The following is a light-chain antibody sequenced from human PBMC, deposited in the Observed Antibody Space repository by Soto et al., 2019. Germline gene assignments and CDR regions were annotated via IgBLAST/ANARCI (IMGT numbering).Light chain of an antibody. J-gene: IGKJ4*01. CDR1: QSVINY. Sequence: DIQITQSPCSLSASVVGRGTITFRASQSVINYLHWYQQKPGKIPNLLIYAASTLQAGVPSRFSGSGSGTDFTLTISSLQPEDVAAYYCQKYNSAPLNCGGGTKGDIK. CDR2: AAS. CDR3: QKYNSAPLN. V-gene: IGKV1-27*01.